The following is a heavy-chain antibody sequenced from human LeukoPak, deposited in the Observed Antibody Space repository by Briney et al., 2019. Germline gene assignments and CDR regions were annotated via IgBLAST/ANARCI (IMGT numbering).Heavy chain of an antibody. CDR3: ARQAISGYDPPPFDS. J-gene: IGHJ4*02. V-gene: IGHV4-39*01. CDR2: LYYSGST. CDR1: GGSISSSTYY. Sequence: SETLSLTCTVSGGSISSSTYYWCWIRQRPGKGLEWIGNLYYSGSTYYNPSLKSRVTISVDTSKNQFSLKLSSVTAADTAVYYCARQAISGYDPPPFDSWGQGTLVTVSS. D-gene: IGHD5-12*01.